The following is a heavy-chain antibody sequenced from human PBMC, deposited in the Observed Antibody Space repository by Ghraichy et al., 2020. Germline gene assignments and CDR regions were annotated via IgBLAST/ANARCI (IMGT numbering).Heavy chain of an antibody. CDR1: GYSISSGYY. D-gene: IGHD2-2*01. CDR3: ARATGYCSSTSCYHPHNWFDP. J-gene: IGHJ5*02. V-gene: IGHV4-38-2*02. Sequence: SETLSLTCTVSGYSISSGYYWGWIRQPPGKGLEWIGSIYHSGSTYYNPSLQSRVTISVDTSKNQFSLKLSSVTAADTAVYYCARATGYCSSTSCYHPHNWFDPWGQGTLVTVSS. CDR2: IYHSGST.